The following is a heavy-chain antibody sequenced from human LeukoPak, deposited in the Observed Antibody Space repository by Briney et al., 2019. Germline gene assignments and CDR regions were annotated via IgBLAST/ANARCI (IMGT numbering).Heavy chain of an antibody. CDR1: GYTLTELS. Sequence: ASVKVSCKVSGYTLTELSMHWVRQAPGQGLEWMGIINPSGGSTSYAQKFQGRVTMTRDTSTSTVYMELSSLRSEDTAVYYCATNGYCSSTSCPNTPDYWGQGTLVTVSS. CDR2: INPSGGST. D-gene: IGHD2-2*01. V-gene: IGHV1-46*01. CDR3: ATNGYCSSTSCPNTPDY. J-gene: IGHJ4*02.